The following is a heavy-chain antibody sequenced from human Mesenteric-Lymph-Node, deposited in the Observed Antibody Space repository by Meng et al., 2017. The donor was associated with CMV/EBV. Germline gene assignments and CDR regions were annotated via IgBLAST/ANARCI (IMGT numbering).Heavy chain of an antibody. D-gene: IGHD3-3*01. Sequence: GESLKISCAASGFSFSDYYMSWIRQAPGKGLEWVSYISSSGTMKYYADSVKGRFSIFRDNARNSLYLQMDSLRAEDTAVYYCARENTRFLFTGSFDPWGQGTLVTVSS. V-gene: IGHV3-11*01. CDR3: ARENTRFLFTGSFDP. CDR2: ISSSGTMK. CDR1: GFSFSDYY. J-gene: IGHJ5*02.